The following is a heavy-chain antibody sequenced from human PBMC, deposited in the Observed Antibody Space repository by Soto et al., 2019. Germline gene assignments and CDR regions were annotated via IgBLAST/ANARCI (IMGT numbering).Heavy chain of an antibody. CDR2: FTRDGAT. D-gene: IGHD2-15*01. J-gene: IGHJ5*02. CDR3: AKVSRDGSQVA. V-gene: IGHV3-23*01. CDR1: GFTFSSYA. Sequence: EVQLLESGGGLVQPGGSLRLSCAASGFTFSSYAMSWVRQAPGKGLEWVSTFTRDGATYYADSVKARFTISRDNSKNTLFLQTNSLRAEDTGLYYCAKVSRDGSQVAWGQGTLVTVSS.